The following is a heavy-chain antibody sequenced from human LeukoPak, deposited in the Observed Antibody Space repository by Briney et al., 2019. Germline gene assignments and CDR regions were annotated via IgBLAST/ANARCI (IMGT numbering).Heavy chain of an antibody. V-gene: IGHV1-2*02. D-gene: IGHD3-16*01. Sequence: ASVKVSCKASGYTFTGYYMHWVRQAPGQGLEWMGWINPNSGGTNYAQKFQGRVTMTRDTSISTAYMELSRLRSDDTAVYYCATSTAMGWGRDFDYWGQGTLVTVSS. CDR3: ATSTAMGWGRDFDY. J-gene: IGHJ4*02. CDR1: GYTFTGYY. CDR2: INPNSGGT.